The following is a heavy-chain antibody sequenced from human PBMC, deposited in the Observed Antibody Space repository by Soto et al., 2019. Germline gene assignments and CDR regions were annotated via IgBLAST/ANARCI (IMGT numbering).Heavy chain of an antibody. Sequence: ASVKVSCKASGYTFTGYYMHWVRRAPGQGLEWMGWINPNSGGTNYAQKFQGWVTMTRDTSISTAYMELSRLRSGDTAVYYCARAPVFGVVTQLSPWFDPWGQGTLVTVSS. CDR2: INPNSGGT. V-gene: IGHV1-2*04. CDR3: ARAPVFGVVTQLSPWFDP. J-gene: IGHJ5*02. D-gene: IGHD3-3*01. CDR1: GYTFTGYY.